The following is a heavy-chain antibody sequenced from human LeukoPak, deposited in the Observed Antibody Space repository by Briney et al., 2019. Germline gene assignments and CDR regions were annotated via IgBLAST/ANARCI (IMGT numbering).Heavy chain of an antibody. J-gene: IGHJ4*02. CDR1: GFTFSDYI. CDR2: ISRNSTYI. Sequence: GGSLRLSCAASGFTFSDYIMNWVRQAPGKGLEWVASISRNSTYIHYADSVKGRFTISRDNVRNSLFLQMNSLRAEDTAIYYCARDEGYYFDSWGQGTQVTVSS. V-gene: IGHV3-21*01. CDR3: ARDEGYYFDS.